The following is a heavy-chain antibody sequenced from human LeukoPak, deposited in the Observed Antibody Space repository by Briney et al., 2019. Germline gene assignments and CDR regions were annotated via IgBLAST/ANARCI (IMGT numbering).Heavy chain of an antibody. CDR1: GFTFDDYA. CDR3: AKDVGLDYGGNSAFDY. J-gene: IGHJ4*02. V-gene: IGHV3-9*01. CDR2: INWNSVSA. D-gene: IGHD4-23*01. Sequence: GGSLRLSCVASGFTFDDYAMHWVRQAPGKGLEWVAGINWNSVSAVYADSLKGRLTISRDNAKNTLYLQMNSLRAEDTAVYYCAKDVGLDYGGNSAFDYWGQGTLVTVSS.